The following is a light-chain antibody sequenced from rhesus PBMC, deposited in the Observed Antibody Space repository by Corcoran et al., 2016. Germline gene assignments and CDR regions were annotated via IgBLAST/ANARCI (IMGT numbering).Light chain of an antibody. J-gene: IGKJ3*01. CDR2: KAS. V-gene: IGKV1-74*01. Sequence: DIQLTQSPSSLSASVGDRVTITCRASENVNNYLNWYQQKPGKDPKLLIYKASTLQSGVPSRFSGSGSGTDDTFTISSLQPEDVATYYCQHGYGTPFTFGPGTKLDIK. CDR1: ENVNNY. CDR3: QHGYGTPFT.